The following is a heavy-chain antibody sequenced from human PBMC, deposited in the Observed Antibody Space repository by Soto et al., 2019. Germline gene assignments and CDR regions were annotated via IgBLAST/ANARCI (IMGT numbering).Heavy chain of an antibody. D-gene: IGHD3-22*01. CDR1: GGTFNSYV. J-gene: IGHJ4*02. CDR3: AGTHFDTSGYYPSALEY. V-gene: IGHV1-69*01. Sequence: QVQLVQSGAEVKKPGSSVKVSCKASGGTFNSYVINWVRQAPGQGLEWMGGIIIFFGTAEYAQKFQGRVTITADEGASTAYMELSNLKSGDTAVYYCAGTHFDTSGYYPSALEYWGQGTQVSVSS. CDR2: IIIFFGTA.